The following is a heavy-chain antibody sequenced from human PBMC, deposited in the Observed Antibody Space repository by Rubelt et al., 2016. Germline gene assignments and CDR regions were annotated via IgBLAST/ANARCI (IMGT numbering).Heavy chain of an antibody. V-gene: IGHV3-23*01. D-gene: IGHD6-13*01. CDR2: ISGNGRST. Sequence: KSQRGGLEWVSLISGNGRSTYDADSVTGRFTISRDNSGNMLYRQMNSLRAEDTAVYYCAKDRYSSSQGTPDYWGQGTLVTVSS. J-gene: IGHJ4*02. CDR3: AKDRYSSSQGTPDY.